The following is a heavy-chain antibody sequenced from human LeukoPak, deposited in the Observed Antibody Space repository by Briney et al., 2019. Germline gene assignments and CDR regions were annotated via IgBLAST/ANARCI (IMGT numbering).Heavy chain of an antibody. CDR2: ISYDGSNK. CDR1: GFTFSNFW. V-gene: IGHV3-30*18. J-gene: IGHJ4*02. D-gene: IGHD5-12*01. CDR3: AKDLGVATTTFDY. Sequence: GGSLRLSCTASGFTFSNFWMGWVRQAPGKGLEWVAVISYDGSNKYYADSVKGRFTISRDNSKNTLYLQMNSLRAEDTAVYYCAKDLGVATTTFDYWGQGTLVTVSS.